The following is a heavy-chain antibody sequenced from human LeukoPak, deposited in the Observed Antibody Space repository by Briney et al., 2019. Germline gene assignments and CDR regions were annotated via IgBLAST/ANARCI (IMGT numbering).Heavy chain of an antibody. CDR1: GYTFTSYD. D-gene: IGHD2-15*01. Sequence: ASVKVSCKASGYTFTSYDINWVRQATGQGLEWMGWMNPNSGNTGYAQKFQGRVTITRNTSISTAYMELSSLRSEDTAVYYCAREGTTPSHFDYWGQGTLVTVSS. CDR3: AREGTTPSHFDY. CDR2: MNPNSGNT. V-gene: IGHV1-8*03. J-gene: IGHJ4*02.